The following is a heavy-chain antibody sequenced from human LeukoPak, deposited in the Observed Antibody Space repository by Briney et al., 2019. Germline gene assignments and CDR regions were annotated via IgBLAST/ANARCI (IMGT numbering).Heavy chain of an antibody. CDR1: GFTFSSYG. V-gene: IGHV3-30*18. D-gene: IGHD4-17*01. CDR3: AKDRGVSYGDSD. CDR2: ISYDGSNK. J-gene: IGHJ4*02. Sequence: GGSLRLFCAASGFTFSSYGMHWVRQAPGKGLEWVAVISYDGSNKYYADSVKGRFTISRDNSKNTLYLQMNSLRAEDTAVYYCAKDRGVSYGDSDWGQGTLVTVSS.